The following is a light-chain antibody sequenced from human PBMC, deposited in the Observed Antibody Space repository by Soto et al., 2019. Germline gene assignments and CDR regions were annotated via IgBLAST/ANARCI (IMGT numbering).Light chain of an antibody. CDR2: SNN. V-gene: IGLV1-40*01. CDR3: ASWDDRLGAVI. Sequence: QSVLTQPPSVSGAPGQRLTISCTGSSSNIGADYDVHWYQQLPGAAPKLLMHSNNLRPSGVPERISGSKSGTSASLAISGLRSEDEAVYYCASWDDRLGAVIFGGGTKVTVL. J-gene: IGLJ2*01. CDR1: SSNIGADYD.